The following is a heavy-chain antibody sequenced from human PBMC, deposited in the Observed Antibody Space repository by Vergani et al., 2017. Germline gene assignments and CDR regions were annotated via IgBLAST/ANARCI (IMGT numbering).Heavy chain of an antibody. CDR1: GFTFSSYE. J-gene: IGHJ4*02. V-gene: IGHV3-48*03. CDR2: ISSSGSTI. Sequence: EVQLVESGGGLVQPGGSLRLSCAASGFTFSSYEMNWFRQAPGKGLEWVSYISSSGSTIYYADSVKGRFTISRDNAKNSLYLQMNSLRAEDTAVYYCARDASTTIFGVVTMGTFDYWGQGTLVTVSS. D-gene: IGHD3-3*01. CDR3: ARDASTTIFGVVTMGTFDY.